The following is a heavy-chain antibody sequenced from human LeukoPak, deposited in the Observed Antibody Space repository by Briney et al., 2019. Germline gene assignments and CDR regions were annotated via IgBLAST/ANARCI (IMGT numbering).Heavy chain of an antibody. CDR1: GFTFSSYS. D-gene: IGHD4-23*01. CDR3: AREKTMVVTPGGPFFDY. J-gene: IGHJ4*02. V-gene: IGHV3-48*04. CDR2: ISSSSSTI. Sequence: GGSLRLSCAASGFTFSSYSMNWVRQAPGKGLEWVSYISSSSSTIYYADSVKGRFTISRDNAQNSLYLQMNSLRAEDTAVYYCAREKTMVVTPGGPFFDYWGQGTLVTVSS.